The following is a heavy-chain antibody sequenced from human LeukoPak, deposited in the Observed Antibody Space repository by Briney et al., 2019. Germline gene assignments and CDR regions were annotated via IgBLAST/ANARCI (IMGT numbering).Heavy chain of an antibody. D-gene: IGHD2-15*01. CDR2: IYSSGRT. CDR1: GDSINSGSYY. CDR3: ARKIARWIGYCSGGSCYREPGVKGWFDP. Sequence: SETLSLTCTVSGDSINSGSYYWSWIRQPAGKGLEWIGRIYSSGRTNSNPSLKNRVTMSIGTSNNPFSLQLHSVTPEDPAVYYCARKIARWIGYCSGGSCYREPGVKGWFDPWGQGTLVTVSS. V-gene: IGHV4-61*02. J-gene: IGHJ5*02.